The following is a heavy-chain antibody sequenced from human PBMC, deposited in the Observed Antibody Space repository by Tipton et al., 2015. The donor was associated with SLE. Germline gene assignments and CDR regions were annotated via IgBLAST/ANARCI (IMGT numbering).Heavy chain of an antibody. J-gene: IGHJ6*03. CDR2: MYFSGST. V-gene: IGHV4-39*07. D-gene: IGHD2-2*01. CDR1: GDSISSSTYY. CDR3: ARGGGCSSTSCYRGNQRYYYYYMDV. Sequence: TLSLTCTVSGDSISSSTYYWGWIRQPPGKGLEWIGNMYFSGSTFYNPSLKSRVTISVDTSENQFSLQLSSVTAADTAVYYCARGGGCSSTSCYRGNQRYYYYYMDVWGKGTTVTVSS.